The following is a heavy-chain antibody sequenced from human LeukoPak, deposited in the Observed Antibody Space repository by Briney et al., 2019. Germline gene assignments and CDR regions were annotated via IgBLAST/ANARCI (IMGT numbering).Heavy chain of an antibody. D-gene: IGHD3-16*01. J-gene: IGHJ6*03. CDR1: GVTFSSYA. CDR3: AKLGGQEVYNYYVGV. CDR2: IIDSGDIT. V-gene: IGHV3-23*01. Sequence: GGSLRLSCEASGVTFSSYAMSWGRQAPGKGLEWVSGIIDSGDITYYANSVKGRFTISRDNSKNTLYLQMNSLRAEDTAVYYCAKLGGQEVYNYYVGVWGKGTTVAVSS.